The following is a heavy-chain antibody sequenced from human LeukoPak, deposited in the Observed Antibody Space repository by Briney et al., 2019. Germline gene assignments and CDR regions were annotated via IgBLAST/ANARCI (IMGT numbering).Heavy chain of an antibody. D-gene: IGHD4-17*01. CDR3: ARPKDSGDSVVAFDS. J-gene: IGHJ4*02. CDR2: ISSSGSTI. CDR1: GFTFSSYE. Sequence: PGGSLRLSCAASGFTFSSYEMNWVRQAPGKGLEWVSYISSSGSTIYYADSVKGRFTISRDNAKNSLYLQMNSLRAEDTAVYYCARPKDSGDSVVAFDSWGQGTLVTVSS. V-gene: IGHV3-48*03.